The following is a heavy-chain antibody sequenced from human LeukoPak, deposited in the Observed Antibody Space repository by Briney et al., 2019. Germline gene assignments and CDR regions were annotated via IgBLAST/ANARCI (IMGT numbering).Heavy chain of an antibody. D-gene: IGHD5-24*01. CDR1: GGSIRTNYNY. Sequence: SETLSLTCTVSGGSIRTNYNYWGWIRQPPGKGLEWIGSIYYSGSTCYNPSLKSRVTISVDTSKNQFSLNLRSVTAADTAVYYCASSHGYNPDWYFDLWGRGTLITVSS. CDR2: IYYSGST. J-gene: IGHJ2*01. CDR3: ASSHGYNPDWYFDL. V-gene: IGHV4-39*01.